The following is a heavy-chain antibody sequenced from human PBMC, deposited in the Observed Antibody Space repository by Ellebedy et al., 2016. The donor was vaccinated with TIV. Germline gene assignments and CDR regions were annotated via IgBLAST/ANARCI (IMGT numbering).Heavy chain of an antibody. Sequence: GESLKISXAASGFTFSSYSMNWVRQAPGKGLEWVSSISSSSSYIYYADSVKGRFTISRDNAKNSLYLQMNSLRAEDTAVYYCARDQRGRQLDGAFDIWGQGTMVTVSS. CDR3: ARDQRGRQLDGAFDI. V-gene: IGHV3-21*01. CDR2: ISSSSSYI. J-gene: IGHJ3*02. CDR1: GFTFSSYS. D-gene: IGHD6-13*01.